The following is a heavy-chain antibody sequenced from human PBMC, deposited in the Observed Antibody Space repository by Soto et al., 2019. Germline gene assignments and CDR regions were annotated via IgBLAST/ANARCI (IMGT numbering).Heavy chain of an antibody. CDR3: ARGGIYDFWRGLFD. D-gene: IGHD3-3*01. CDR1: GGSVSNGDYY. Sequence: PSETLSLTCTVSGGSVSNGDYYWTWIRQTPGKGLECIGYMYYTGTTSYNPSLRGRVTISRDTSKNQFSLKCTSVPDADTSVYFCARGGIYDFWRGLFDWGQGTRVTVSS. J-gene: IGHJ4*02. V-gene: IGHV4-30-4*01. CDR2: MYYTGTT.